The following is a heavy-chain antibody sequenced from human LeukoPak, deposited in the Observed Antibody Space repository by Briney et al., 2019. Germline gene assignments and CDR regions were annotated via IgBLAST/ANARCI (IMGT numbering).Heavy chain of an antibody. Sequence: SETLSLTCAVYGGSFSGYYWSWIRQPPGKGLEWIGEINHSGSTNYNPSLKSRVTISVDTSKNQFSLKLSSVTAADTAVYYCARGPQRGYSYGYNYYYYYGMDVWGQGTTVTVS. V-gene: IGHV4-34*01. CDR1: GGSFSGYY. D-gene: IGHD5-18*01. J-gene: IGHJ6*02. CDR2: INHSGST. CDR3: ARGPQRGYSYGYNYYYYYGMDV.